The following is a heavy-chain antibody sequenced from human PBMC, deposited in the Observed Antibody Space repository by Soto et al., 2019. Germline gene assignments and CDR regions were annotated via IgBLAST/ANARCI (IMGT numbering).Heavy chain of an antibody. CDR1: GGSISSEGYS. J-gene: IGHJ4*02. Sequence: QLQLQESSPGLVKPSQTLSLTCAVSGGSISSEGYSGSWIRQPPGKGLEWIGYIYHSGSTYYNPSLKSRVTILVDRSKNQFSLKPSSVTAADTAVYYCARGEVVALGYWGQGTLVTVSS. V-gene: IGHV4-30-2*01. D-gene: IGHD2-15*01. CDR3: ARGEVVALGY. CDR2: IYHSGST.